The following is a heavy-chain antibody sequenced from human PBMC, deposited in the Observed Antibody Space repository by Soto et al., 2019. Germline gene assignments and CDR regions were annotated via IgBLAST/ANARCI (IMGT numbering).Heavy chain of an antibody. CDR1: GFTFSSYA. CDR2: ISGSGGST. D-gene: IGHD3-10*01. J-gene: IGHJ1*01. Sequence: PGGSRRLSCAASGFTFSSYAMSWVRQGPGKGLEWVSAISGSGGSTYYADSVKGRFTISRDNSKNTLYLQMNSLRAEDTAVYYCAKDYYGSGRYYTYTQYWGQGLLVTVS. CDR3: AKDYYGSGRYYTYTQY. V-gene: IGHV3-23*01.